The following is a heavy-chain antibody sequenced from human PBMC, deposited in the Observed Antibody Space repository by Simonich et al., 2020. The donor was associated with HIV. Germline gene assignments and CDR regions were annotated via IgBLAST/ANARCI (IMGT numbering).Heavy chain of an antibody. CDR3: ATHGPGSYSSALDI. J-gene: IGHJ3*02. CDR2: INPNSGGT. V-gene: IGHV1-2*02. D-gene: IGHD1-26*01. CDR1: GYTFTGYY. Sequence: QVQLVQSGAEVKKPGASVKFSCKASGYTFTGYYMHWVRQAPGQGLEWVGWINPNSGGTNYTQKFQGRVPMTRDTSVTTAYMQLTRLRSDDTAVYYCATHGPGSYSSALDIWGQGTKVTVSS.